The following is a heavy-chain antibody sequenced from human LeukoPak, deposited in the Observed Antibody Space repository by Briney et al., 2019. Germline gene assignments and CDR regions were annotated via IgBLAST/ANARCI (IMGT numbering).Heavy chain of an antibody. Sequence: GGSLRLSCAASGFTFSSYSMNWVRQAPGKGLEWVSSISSSSSYIYYADSVKGRFTSSRDNAKNSLYLQMNSLRAEDTAVYYCAMGGYYDSSGYPTSDYWGQGTLVTVSS. CDR2: ISSSSSYI. J-gene: IGHJ4*02. D-gene: IGHD3-22*01. CDR1: GFTFSSYS. CDR3: AMGGYYDSSGYPTSDY. V-gene: IGHV3-21*01.